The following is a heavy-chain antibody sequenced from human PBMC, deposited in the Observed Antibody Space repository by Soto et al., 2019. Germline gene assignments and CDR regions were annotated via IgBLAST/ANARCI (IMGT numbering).Heavy chain of an antibody. J-gene: IGHJ5*01. Sequence: EVQLVESGGELVQPGGSLRLSCAVSGFTLSDHYMDWVRQAPGKGLEWVGRSSNKANRYITQYAAYVKGRFTISRDDSESTLYLQMNSLNTDDKAVYYCVRGFRSFDSWGQGPLVTVSS. CDR1: GFTLSDHY. CDR3: VRGFRSFDS. V-gene: IGHV3-72*01. CDR2: SSNKANRYIT.